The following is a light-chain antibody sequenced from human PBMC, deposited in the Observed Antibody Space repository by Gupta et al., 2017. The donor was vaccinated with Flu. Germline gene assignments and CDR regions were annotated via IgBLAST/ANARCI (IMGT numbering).Light chain of an antibody. Sequence: QSVLTQPPSPSGTPGQRVTISCSGSSSNIGSNTVNWYQQLPGTAPKLLIYRNNQRPSGVPDRFSGSKSGTSASLAISGLQSEDEADYYCAAWDDSLNALVFGGGTKLTVL. CDR3: AAWDDSLNALV. CDR1: SSNIGSNT. J-gene: IGLJ2*01. CDR2: RNN. V-gene: IGLV1-44*01.